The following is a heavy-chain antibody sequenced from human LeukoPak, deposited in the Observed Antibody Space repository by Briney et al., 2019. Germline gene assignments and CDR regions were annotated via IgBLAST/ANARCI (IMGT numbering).Heavy chain of an antibody. CDR1: GFTFSS. D-gene: IGHD3-10*01. CDR3: AREAYYYGSGSYIYWFDP. Sequence: GGSLRLSCAASGFTFSSMNWVRQAPGKGLEWVSGINWNGGSTGYADSVRGRFTISRDNAKNSLYLQMNSLRAEDTALYYCAREAYYYGSGSYIYWFDPWGQGTLVTVSS. V-gene: IGHV3-20*04. CDR2: INWNGGST. J-gene: IGHJ5*02.